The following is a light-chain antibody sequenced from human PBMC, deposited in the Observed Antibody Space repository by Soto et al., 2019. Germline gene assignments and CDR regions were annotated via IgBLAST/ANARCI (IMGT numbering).Light chain of an antibody. CDR1: QGIYNW. CDR3: QQYDSFPWT. CDR2: DAS. Sequence: DIQMTQSPSTLSASVGDRVTITCRASQGIYNWLAWYQQKPGKPPKLLIYDASGLDSGVPSRFSGSGYGTEFTLTISGLQPEDFETCYCQQYDSFPWTFGQGTKVDLK. V-gene: IGKV1-5*01. J-gene: IGKJ1*01.